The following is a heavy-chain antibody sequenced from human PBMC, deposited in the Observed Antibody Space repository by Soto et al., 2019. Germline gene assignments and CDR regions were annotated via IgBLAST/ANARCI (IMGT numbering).Heavy chain of an antibody. V-gene: IGHV3-23*01. D-gene: IGHD3-10*01. CDR2: LTGSSSNI. CDR1: GFAFRNYA. CDR3: ANGRATYGLLTHDY. Sequence: GGSLRLSCAASGFAFRNYAMSWVRQAPGKGLEWISTLTGSSSNIYYADSVKGRFAISRDNSRNTLYLQMNSLTAEDTAVYYCANGRATYGLLTHDYWGQGTLVTVSS. J-gene: IGHJ4*02.